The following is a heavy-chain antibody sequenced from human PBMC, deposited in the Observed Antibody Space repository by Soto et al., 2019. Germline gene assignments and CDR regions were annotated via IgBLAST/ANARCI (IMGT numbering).Heavy chain of an antibody. V-gene: IGHV3-49*03. CDR2: IRSKAYGGTT. D-gene: IGHD2-2*01. CDR1: GGTFSSYA. CDR3: TRGGVPAAHYYYYGMDV. J-gene: IGHJ6*02. Sequence: SCKASGGTFSSYAISGFRQAPGKGLEGVVFIRSKAYGGTTEYAASVKGRFTISRDDSKSIAYLQMNSLKTEDTAVYYCTRGGVPAAHYYYYGMDVWGQGTTVTVSS.